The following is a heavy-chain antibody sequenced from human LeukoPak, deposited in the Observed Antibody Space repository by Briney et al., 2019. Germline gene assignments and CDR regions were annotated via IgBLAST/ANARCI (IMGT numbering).Heavy chain of an antibody. CDR3: ARDQRPVPAAINYYYGMHV. CDR1: GFTFSSYW. D-gene: IGHD2-2*02. Sequence: GGSLILSCFASGFTFSSYWMGWLRQAPGKGLEWVANIKQDESEKYYVDSVKGPFTIYRDNAKNSLYLQVNSLRAEDTAVYYCARDQRPVPAAINYYYGMHVWGKGTTVTVSS. CDR2: IKQDESEK. V-gene: IGHV3-7*03. J-gene: IGHJ6*04.